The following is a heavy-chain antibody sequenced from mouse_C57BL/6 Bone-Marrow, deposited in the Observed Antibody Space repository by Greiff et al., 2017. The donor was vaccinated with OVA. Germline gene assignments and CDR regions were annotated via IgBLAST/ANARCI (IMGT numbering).Heavy chain of an antibody. Sequence: EVKLVESGGGLVKPGGSLKLSCAASGFTFSSYTMSWVRQTPEKRLEWVATISGGGGNTYYPDSVKGRFTISRDNAKNTLYLQMSSLRSEDTALYYCARPHYYGSSSPYYFDYWGKGTTLTVSS. CDR2: ISGGGGNT. CDR1: GFTFSSYT. J-gene: IGHJ2*01. CDR3: ARPHYYGSSSPYYFDY. V-gene: IGHV5-9*01. D-gene: IGHD1-1*01.